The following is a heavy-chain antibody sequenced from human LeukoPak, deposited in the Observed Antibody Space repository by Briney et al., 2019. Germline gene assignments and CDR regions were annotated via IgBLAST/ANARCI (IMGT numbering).Heavy chain of an antibody. CDR1: GYTFTSYS. CDR3: ARGSTTYSYFFDY. J-gene: IGHJ4*02. D-gene: IGHD2/OR15-2a*01. CDR2: INPSGGST. V-gene: IGHV1-46*01. Sequence: ASVKVSCKASGYTFTSYSIHWVRQAPGQGLEWMGIINPSGGSTAYAQKFQGRVTMTRDTSTSTVHMELSSLRSEDTAVYYCARGSTTYSYFFDYWGQGTLVTVSS.